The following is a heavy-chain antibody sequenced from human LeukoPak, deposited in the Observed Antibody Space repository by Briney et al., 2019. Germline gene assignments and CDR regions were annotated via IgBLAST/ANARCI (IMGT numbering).Heavy chain of an antibody. CDR2: IYYSGST. J-gene: IGHJ6*03. CDR3: ARYVDTAMGYYYYYMDV. CDR1: GGSISSYY. V-gene: IGHV4-59*01. Sequence: PSETLSLTRTVSGGSISSYYWSWIRQPPGKGLEWIGYIYYSGSTNYNPSLKSRVTISVDTSKNQFSLKLSSVTAADTAVYYCARYVDTAMGYYYYYMDVWGKGTTVTVSS. D-gene: IGHD5-18*01.